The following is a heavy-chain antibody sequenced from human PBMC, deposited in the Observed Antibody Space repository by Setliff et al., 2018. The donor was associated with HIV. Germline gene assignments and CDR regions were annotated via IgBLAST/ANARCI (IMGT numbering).Heavy chain of an antibody. V-gene: IGHV4-59*01. J-gene: IGHJ6*02. CDR3: ARGVGTLGSNYYGMDV. D-gene: IGHD3-16*01. CDR1: GGSISSYY. CDR2: IYYSGST. Sequence: SETLSLTCTVSGGSISSYYWNWIRQPPGKGLEWIGYIYYSGSTKYNPSLKSRVTISVDTSKNQFSLKLSSVTAADTAVYYCARGVGTLGSNYYGMDVWGQGTTGTVS.